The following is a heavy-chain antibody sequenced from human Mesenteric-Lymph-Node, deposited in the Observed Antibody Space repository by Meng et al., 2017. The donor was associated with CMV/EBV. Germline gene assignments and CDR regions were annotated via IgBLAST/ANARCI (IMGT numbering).Heavy chain of an antibody. CDR2: INPSGGST. V-gene: IGHV1-46*01. J-gene: IGHJ4*02. CDR3: ARLLFLGRLPTS. Sequence: ASVKVSCKASGYTFTSYYMHWVRQAPGQGLEWMGIINPSGGSTSYAQKFQGRVTMTRDTSTSTVYMELSSLRSDDTAVYYCARLLFLGRLPTSWGQGTLVTVSS. D-gene: IGHD5-24*01. CDR1: GYTFTSYY.